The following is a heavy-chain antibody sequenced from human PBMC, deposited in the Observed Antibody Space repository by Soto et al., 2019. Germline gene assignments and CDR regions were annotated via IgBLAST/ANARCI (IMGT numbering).Heavy chain of an antibody. CDR1: GYTFTSYG. Sequence: ASVKVSCKASGYTFTSYGISWVRQAPGQGLEWMGWISAYNGNTNYAQKLQGRVTMTTDTSTSTAHMELRSLRSDDTAVYYCARDFRAAAGRHYYVIDVWGQGSTVTGSS. CDR2: ISAYNGNT. D-gene: IGHD6-13*01. CDR3: ARDFRAAAGRHYYVIDV. J-gene: IGHJ6*02. V-gene: IGHV1-18*01.